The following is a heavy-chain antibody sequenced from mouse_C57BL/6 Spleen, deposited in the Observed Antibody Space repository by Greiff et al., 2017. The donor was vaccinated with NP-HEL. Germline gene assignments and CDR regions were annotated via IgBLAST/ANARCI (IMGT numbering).Heavy chain of an antibody. CDR3: ARSGDPYSNWFAY. V-gene: IGHV1-80*01. D-gene: IGHD2-5*01. Sequence: QVQLQQSGAELVKPGASVKISCKASGYAFSSYWMNWVKQRPGKGLEWIGQIYPGDGDTNYNGKFKGKATLTADKSSSTAYMQLSSLTSEDSAVYFCARSGDPYSNWFAYWGQGTLVTVSA. J-gene: IGHJ3*01. CDR2: IYPGDGDT. CDR1: GYAFSSYW.